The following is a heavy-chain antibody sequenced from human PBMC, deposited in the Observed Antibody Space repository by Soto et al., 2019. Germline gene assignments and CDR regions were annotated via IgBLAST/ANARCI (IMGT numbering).Heavy chain of an antibody. V-gene: IGHV4-61*01. CDR1: GGSVSSGSYY. Sequence: SETLSLTCTVSGGSVSSGSYYWSWIRQPPGKGLEWIGYIYYSGSTNYNPSLKSRVTISVDTSKNQFSLKLSSVTAADTAVYYCARVPLAKTLYYYDSSGYYLDYWGQGPLVTVSS. CDR3: ARVPLAKTLYYYDSSGYYLDY. D-gene: IGHD3-22*01. CDR2: IYYSGST. J-gene: IGHJ4*02.